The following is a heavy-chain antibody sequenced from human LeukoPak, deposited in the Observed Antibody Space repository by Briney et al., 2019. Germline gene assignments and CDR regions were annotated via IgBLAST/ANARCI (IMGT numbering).Heavy chain of an antibody. CDR1: GYTFTGYY. Sequence: GASVKVSCKASGYTFTGYYMHWVRQAPGQGLEWMGWISAYNGNTNYAQKLQGRVTMTTDTSTSTAYMELRSLRSDDTAVYYCARARIAGVSAFDIWGQGTMVTVSS. V-gene: IGHV1-18*04. CDR3: ARARIAGVSAFDI. J-gene: IGHJ3*02. D-gene: IGHD6-13*01. CDR2: ISAYNGNT.